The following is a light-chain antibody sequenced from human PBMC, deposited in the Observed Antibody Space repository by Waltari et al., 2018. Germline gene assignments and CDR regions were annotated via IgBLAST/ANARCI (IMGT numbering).Light chain of an antibody. CDR3: QQYNNWPPYT. V-gene: IGKV3-15*01. CDR1: QSVSSN. J-gene: IGKJ2*01. CDR2: GAS. Sequence: EIVMTPSPPTLSVSPGERAPLSCRASQSVSSNLAWYQQKPGQAPSLLIYGASTRATGIPARFSGSGSGTEFTLTISSLQSEDFAVYYCQQYNNWPPYTFGQGTKLEIK.